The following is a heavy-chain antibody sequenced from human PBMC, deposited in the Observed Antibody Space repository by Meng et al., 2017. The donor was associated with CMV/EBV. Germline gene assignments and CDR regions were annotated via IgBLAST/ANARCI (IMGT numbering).Heavy chain of an antibody. J-gene: IGHJ6*02. D-gene: IGHD3-3*01. CDR3: ASRGITIFGVKTYYYYGMDV. Sequence: ASVKVSCKASGYTFTSYAMHWVRQAPGQRLEWMGWSNAGNGNTKYSQEFQGRVTITRDTSASTAYMELSSLGSEDTAVYYCASRGITIFGVKTYYYYGMDVWGQGTTVTVSS. V-gene: IGHV1-3*02. CDR1: GYTFTSYA. CDR2: SNAGNGNT.